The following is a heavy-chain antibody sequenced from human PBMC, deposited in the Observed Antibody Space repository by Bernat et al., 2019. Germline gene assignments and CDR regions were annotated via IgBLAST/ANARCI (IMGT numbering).Heavy chain of an antibody. D-gene: IGHD3-9*01. CDR2: ISYDGSNK. CDR3: AKGYGYFDWFFDY. CDR1: GFTFSSYG. V-gene: IGHV3-30*18. J-gene: IGHJ4*02. Sequence: QVQLVESGGGVVQPGRSLRLSCAASGFTFSSYGMHWVRQAPGKGLEWVAVISYDGSNKYYADSVNGRFTISRDNSKNTLYLQMNSLRAEDTAVYYCAKGYGYFDWFFDYWGQGTLVTVSS.